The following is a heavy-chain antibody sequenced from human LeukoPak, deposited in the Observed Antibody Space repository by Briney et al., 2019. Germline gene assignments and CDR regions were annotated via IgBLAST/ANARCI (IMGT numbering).Heavy chain of an antibody. CDR1: GYTFTSHD. D-gene: IGHD3-3*01. CDR3: ARGIRSVVPNYYYYMDV. V-gene: IGHV1-8*01. J-gene: IGHJ6*03. CDR2: MNPNSGNT. Sequence: GDSVKVSCKASGYTFTSHDINWVRQATGQGLEWMGWMNPNSGNTGYAQKFQGRVTMTRNTSISTAYMELSSLRSEDTAVYYCARGIRSVVPNYYYYMDVWGKGTTVTVSS.